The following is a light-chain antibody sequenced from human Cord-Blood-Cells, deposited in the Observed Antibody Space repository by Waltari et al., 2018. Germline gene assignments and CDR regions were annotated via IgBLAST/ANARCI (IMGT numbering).Light chain of an antibody. J-gene: IGLJ1*01. V-gene: IGLV2-23*01. CDR2: EGS. CDR3: CSHAGSSTYV. Sequence: QSALTQPASVSGSPGPSITIPCTGTSSDVGGYNLVSWYQQPPGKAPKLMIYEGSKRPSGVSNRFSGSKSGNTASLTISGLQAEDEADYYCCSHAGSSTYVFGTGTKVTVL. CDR1: SSDVGGYNL.